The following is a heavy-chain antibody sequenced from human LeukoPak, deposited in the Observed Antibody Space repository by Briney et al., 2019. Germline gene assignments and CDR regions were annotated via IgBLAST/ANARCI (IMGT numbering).Heavy chain of an antibody. CDR3: ARGWSSGWSGQHNWFDP. CDR2: ISHGGSSK. CDR1: GFTFCSYA. V-gene: IGHV3-30-3*01. Sequence: GRSLELSCAASGFTFCSYAMHWARQAPGKGLEWVADISHGGSSKYYADSVKGRFTISRDNSKNTLYLQMNSLRAEDTAVYYGARGWSSGWSGQHNWFDPWGQGTLVTVSS. J-gene: IGHJ5*02. D-gene: IGHD6-19*01.